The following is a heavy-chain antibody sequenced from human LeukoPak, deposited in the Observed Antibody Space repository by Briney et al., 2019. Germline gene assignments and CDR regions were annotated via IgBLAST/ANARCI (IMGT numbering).Heavy chain of an antibody. D-gene: IGHD4-11*01. V-gene: IGHV1-8*03. Sequence: ASVKVSCKASGYTFTSYDINWVRQAPGQGLEWMGWMNPNSGNTGYAQKFQGRVTITRNTSISTAYMELSSLRSEDTAVYYCARGQYPIYSNYGYYYYMDVWGKGTTVTVSS. CDR3: ARGQYPIYSNYGYYYYMDV. J-gene: IGHJ6*03. CDR1: GYTFTSYD. CDR2: MNPNSGNT.